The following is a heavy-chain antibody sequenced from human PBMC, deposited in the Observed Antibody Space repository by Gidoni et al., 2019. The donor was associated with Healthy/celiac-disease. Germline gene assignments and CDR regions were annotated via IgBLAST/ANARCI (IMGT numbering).Heavy chain of an antibody. Sequence: QVQLQESGPGLVKPSQTLSLTCTVSGGSISSGGYYWSWLRQHPGKGLEWIGYIYYSGSTYYNPSLKSRVTISVDTSKNQFSLKLSSVTAADTAVYYCARGLSDFWSGTVGMDVWGQGTTVTVSS. CDR1: GGSISSGGYY. CDR2: IYYSGST. J-gene: IGHJ6*02. CDR3: ARGLSDFWSGTVGMDV. D-gene: IGHD3-3*01. V-gene: IGHV4-31*03.